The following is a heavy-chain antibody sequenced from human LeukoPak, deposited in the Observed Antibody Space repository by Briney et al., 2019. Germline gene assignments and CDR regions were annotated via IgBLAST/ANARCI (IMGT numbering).Heavy chain of an antibody. J-gene: IGHJ5*02. CDR2: ISGSGGNT. CDR3: AKGPHSYRDLNH. Sequence: PGGSLRLSCAVSGFTFRSYAMTWVRQAPGKGLEWASTISGSGGNTYYSDSVMGRFTISRDNARNTLFLQIDSLRLEDTAIYYCAKGPHSYRDLNHWGRGTLVTVSS. V-gene: IGHV3-23*01. CDR1: GFTFRSYA. D-gene: IGHD1-26*01.